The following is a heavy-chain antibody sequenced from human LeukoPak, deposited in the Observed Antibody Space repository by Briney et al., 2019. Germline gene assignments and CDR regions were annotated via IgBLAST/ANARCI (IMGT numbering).Heavy chain of an antibody. V-gene: IGHV3-30*02. Sequence: GGSLRLSCAASGFAFSNYGVNWVRQAPGKGLEWVAFIRYDGVNKDYADSVKGRFTLSRDSSRNTLYLQMNSLRAEDTAVYYCAKDMGSHGSGSYYAFDIWGQGTMVTVSS. CDR2: IRYDGVNK. CDR3: AKDMGSHGSGSYYAFDI. J-gene: IGHJ3*02. D-gene: IGHD3-10*01. CDR1: GFAFSNYG.